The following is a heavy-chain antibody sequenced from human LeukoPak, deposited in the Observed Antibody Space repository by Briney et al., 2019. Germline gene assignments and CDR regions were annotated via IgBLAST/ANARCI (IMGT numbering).Heavy chain of an antibody. D-gene: IGHD2-2*01. J-gene: IGHJ4*02. CDR1: GGTFSSYA. Sequence: ASVKVSCKASGGTFSSYAISWVRQAPGQGLEWMGGIIPIFGTANYAQKFQGRVTITADESTSTAYMELRSLRSDDTAVYYCARALYHTFDYWGQGTLVTVSS. CDR2: IIPIFGTA. CDR3: ARALYHTFDY. V-gene: IGHV1-69*13.